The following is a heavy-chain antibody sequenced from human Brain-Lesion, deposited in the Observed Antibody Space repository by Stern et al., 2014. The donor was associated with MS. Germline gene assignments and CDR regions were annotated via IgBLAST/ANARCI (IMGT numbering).Heavy chain of an antibody. V-gene: IGHV1-2*02. Sequence: QVQLVQSGAEVKKPGASVQVSCKTSGYIFTGYYIHWVRQAPGQGLEWMAWINPNTGGPKYAQKFQGRVTMSRDTSISTAYVELSSLTSDDTAVYYCARDQRGITIFGVVTDYYYLGMDVWGQGTTVTVSS. CDR1: GYIFTGYY. CDR3: ARDQRGITIFGVVTDYYYLGMDV. J-gene: IGHJ6*02. CDR2: INPNTGGP. D-gene: IGHD3-3*01.